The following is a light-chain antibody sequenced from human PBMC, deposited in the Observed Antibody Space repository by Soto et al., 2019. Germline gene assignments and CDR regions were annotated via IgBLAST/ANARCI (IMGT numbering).Light chain of an antibody. Sequence: EIVLTQSPGTLSLSPGERATLSCRASQSVSSSYLAWYQQKPGQAPRLLIYGASSRATGIPDRFSGSGSGTDFTLTISRLESEDCAVYYCQQYGSSEFTFGPGTKVDIK. V-gene: IGKV3-20*01. J-gene: IGKJ3*01. CDR3: QQYGSSEFT. CDR1: QSVSSSY. CDR2: GAS.